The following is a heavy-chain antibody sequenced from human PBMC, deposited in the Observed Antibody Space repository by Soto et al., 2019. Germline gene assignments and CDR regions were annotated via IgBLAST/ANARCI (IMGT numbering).Heavy chain of an antibody. CDR1: GGSISSSSYY. D-gene: IGHD1-26*01. CDR3: ARQKILGATFFDS. V-gene: IGHV4-39*01. J-gene: IGHJ4*02. Sequence: SETLSLTCTVSGGSISSSSYYWSWIRQPPGKGLEWIGNIYYSGSTYYNPSLESRVTISVDTSKNQFFLKLTSMTAADTAVYYCARQKILGATFFDSWGQGTLVTVSS. CDR2: IYYSGST.